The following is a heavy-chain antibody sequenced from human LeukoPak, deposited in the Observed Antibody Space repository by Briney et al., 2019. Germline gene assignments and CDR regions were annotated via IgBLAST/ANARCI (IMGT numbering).Heavy chain of an antibody. CDR3: ATERRGYCSSTSCSNFDY. CDR1: GYTFTSYY. J-gene: IGHJ4*02. CDR2: INPSGGST. V-gene: IGHV1-46*03. D-gene: IGHD2-2*01. Sequence: ASVKVSCKASGYTFTSYYMHWVRQAPGQGLERMGIINPSGGSTSYAQKFQGRVTMTRDMSTSTVYMELSSLRSEDTAVYYCATERRGYCSSTSCSNFDYWAREPWSPSPQ.